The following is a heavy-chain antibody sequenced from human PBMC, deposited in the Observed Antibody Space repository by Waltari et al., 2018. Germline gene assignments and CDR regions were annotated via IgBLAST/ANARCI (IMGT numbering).Heavy chain of an antibody. CDR2: IYYSGTST. CDR3: ARRGCFVGNCYSGVDF. Sequence: QVQLQQWGAGLLKPSETLSLTCGVFGGSLSGYYWTWIRQPPGKGLEWIGQIYYSGTSTNYNPSLKSRVTISIDRSKNQLSLSLTSVTAADTAVYYCARRGCFVGNCYSGVDFWGPGTVVTVSS. CDR1: GGSLSGYY. D-gene: IGHD2-21*02. J-gene: IGHJ4*02. V-gene: IGHV4-34*01.